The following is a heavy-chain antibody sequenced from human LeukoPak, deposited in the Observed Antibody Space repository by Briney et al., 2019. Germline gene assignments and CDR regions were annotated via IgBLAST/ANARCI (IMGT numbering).Heavy chain of an antibody. Sequence: SETLSLTCVVSGGSFSGYHWTWMRQYPGKGFEWIGEINPSGRTNYNPSLKSRVMMSVDTSKSQFSLSLTSATAADSAVYYCARALTFPDIYYYMDVWGEGTAVTVSS. D-gene: IGHD2/OR15-2a*01. V-gene: IGHV4-34*01. J-gene: IGHJ6*03. CDR2: INPSGRT. CDR3: ARALTFPDIYYYMDV. CDR1: GGSFSGYH.